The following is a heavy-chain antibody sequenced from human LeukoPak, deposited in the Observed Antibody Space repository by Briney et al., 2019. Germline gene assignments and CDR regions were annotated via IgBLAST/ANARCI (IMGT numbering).Heavy chain of an antibody. Sequence: GGSLRLSCAASGFTFSSYAMSWVRQAPGKGLGWVSAISGSGGSTYYADSVKGRFTISRDNSKNTLYLQMNSLRAEDTAVYYCAKGHYYYYYGMDVWGQGTTVTVSS. CDR1: GFTFSSYA. CDR3: AKGHYYYYYGMDV. CDR2: ISGSGGST. J-gene: IGHJ6*02. V-gene: IGHV3-23*01.